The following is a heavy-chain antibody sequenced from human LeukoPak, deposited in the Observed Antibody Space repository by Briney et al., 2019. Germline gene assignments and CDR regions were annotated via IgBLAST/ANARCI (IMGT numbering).Heavy chain of an antibody. D-gene: IGHD6-19*01. CDR1: GYTFTSYG. V-gene: IGHV1-18*01. CDR2: ISAYNGNT. J-gene: IGHJ4*02. CDR3: ARTKSPYSKAVALHQFDY. Sequence: GASVKVSCKASGYTFTSYGISWMRQAPAQGLEWMGWISAYNGNTNYAQKLQGRVTMTTDTSTSTAYMELRSLRSDDTAVYYCARTKSPYSKAVALHQFDYWGQGTLVTVSS.